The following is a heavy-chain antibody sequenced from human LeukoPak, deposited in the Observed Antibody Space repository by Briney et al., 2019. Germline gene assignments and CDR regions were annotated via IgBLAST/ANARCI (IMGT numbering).Heavy chain of an antibody. CDR1: GGSISNYY. CDR3: ARRSRDGYNNNWFDP. J-gene: IGHJ5*02. D-gene: IGHD5-24*01. V-gene: IGHV4-59*08. Sequence: SETLSLTCTVSGGSISNYYWSWIRQPPGKGLECIGHVYYSGSTDYNPSLKSRLTISVDSSLNQFSLRLSSVTAADTAVYYCARRSRDGYNNNWFDPWGQGTLVTVSS. CDR2: VYYSGST.